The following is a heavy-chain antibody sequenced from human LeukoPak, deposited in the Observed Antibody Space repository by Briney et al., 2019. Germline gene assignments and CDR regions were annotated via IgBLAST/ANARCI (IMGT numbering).Heavy chain of an antibody. J-gene: IGHJ5*02. Sequence: SETLSLTCAVYGGSFSGYYWSWIRQPPGKGLEWIGEINHSGSTNYNPSLKSRVTISVDTSKNQFSLTLSSVTAADTAVYYCARTNGYYGSGSSPWGQGTLVTVSS. CDR1: GGSFSGYY. V-gene: IGHV4-34*01. D-gene: IGHD3-10*01. CDR2: INHSGST. CDR3: ARTNGYYGSGSSP.